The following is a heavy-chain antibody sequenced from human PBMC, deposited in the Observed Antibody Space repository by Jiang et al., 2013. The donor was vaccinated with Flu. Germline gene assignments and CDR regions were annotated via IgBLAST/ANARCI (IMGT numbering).Heavy chain of an antibody. J-gene: IGHJ3*02. V-gene: IGHV1-24*01. CDR1: GYTLTELS. D-gene: IGHD3-22*01. CDR2: FDPEDGET. CDR3: ARLFNYYDSSGYNRGSNAFDI. Sequence: EVKKPGASVKVSCKVSGYTLTELSMHWVRQAPGKGLEWMGGFDPEDGETIYAQKFQGRVTMTEDTSTDTAYMELSSLRSEDTAVYYCARLFNYYDSSGYNRGSNAFDIWGQGTMVTVSS.